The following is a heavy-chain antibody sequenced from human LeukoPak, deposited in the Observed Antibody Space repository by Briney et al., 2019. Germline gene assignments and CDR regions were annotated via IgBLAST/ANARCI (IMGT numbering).Heavy chain of an antibody. Sequence: GGSLRLSCAASGFTFSSHAMTWVRQAPGKGLEWVSGICGSGTSTYYADSVKGRFTISRDNSKNTLYLQMNSLRAEDTAVYYCARGVGVPLGGQGTLVTVSS. D-gene: IGHD1-26*01. V-gene: IGHV3-23*01. J-gene: IGHJ4*02. CDR3: ARGVGVPL. CDR2: ICGSGTST. CDR1: GFTFSSHA.